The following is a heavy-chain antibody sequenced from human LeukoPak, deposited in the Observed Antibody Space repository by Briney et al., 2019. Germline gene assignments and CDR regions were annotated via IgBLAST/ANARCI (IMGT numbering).Heavy chain of an antibody. J-gene: IGHJ5*02. Sequence: HPGGSLRLSCAASGFTFSSYAMHWVRQAPGKGLEYVSAISSDGGSTYYANSVKGRFTISRDNSKNTLYLQMGSLTAEDMAVYYCATVIGDSWGQGTLVTVSS. CDR2: ISSDGGST. CDR1: GFTFSSYA. CDR3: ATVIGDS. D-gene: IGHD7-27*01. V-gene: IGHV3-64*01.